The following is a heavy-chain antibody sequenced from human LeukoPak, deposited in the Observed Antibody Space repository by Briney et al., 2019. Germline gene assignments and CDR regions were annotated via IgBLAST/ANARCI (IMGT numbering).Heavy chain of an antibody. D-gene: IGHD3-22*01. Sequence: PGGSLRLSCAASGFTFSTYAIHWVRQAPGKGLEWVALMSYDGSNKYYADSVKGRFTISRDNSKNTLYLQMNSLRAEDTAVYYCARVATTYYYDSSGYDPLYYFDYWGQGTLVTVSS. CDR2: MSYDGSNK. CDR1: GFTFSTYA. V-gene: IGHV3-30*04. J-gene: IGHJ4*02. CDR3: ARVATTYYYDSSGYDPLYYFDY.